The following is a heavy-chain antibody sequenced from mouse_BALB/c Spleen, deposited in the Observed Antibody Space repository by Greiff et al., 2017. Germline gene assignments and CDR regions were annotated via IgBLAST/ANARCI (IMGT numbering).Heavy chain of an antibody. CDR2: ISYSGST. CDR3: ARRDYGSSFDY. Sequence: EVHLVESGPGLVKPSQSLSLTCTVTGYSITSDYAWNWIRQFPGNKLEWMGYISYSGSTSYNPSLKSRISITRDTSKNQFFLQLNSVTTEDTATYYCARRDYGSSFDYWGQGTTLTVSS. CDR1: GYSITSDYA. D-gene: IGHD1-1*01. J-gene: IGHJ2*01. V-gene: IGHV3-2*02.